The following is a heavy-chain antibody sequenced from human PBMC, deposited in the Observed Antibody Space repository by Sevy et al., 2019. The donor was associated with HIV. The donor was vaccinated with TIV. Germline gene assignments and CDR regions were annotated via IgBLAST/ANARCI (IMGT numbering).Heavy chain of an antibody. Sequence: ASVKVSCKASGGTFSSYAISWVRQAPGQGLEWMGGIIPIFGTANYAQKFQGRVTITADESTSTAYMELSSLRSEDTAVYYCARAGDYGDYNGAYYYYGMDVWGQGTTVTVSS. CDR3: ARAGDYGDYNGAYYYYGMDV. CDR1: GGTFSSYA. J-gene: IGHJ6*02. V-gene: IGHV1-69*13. CDR2: IIPIFGTA. D-gene: IGHD4-17*01.